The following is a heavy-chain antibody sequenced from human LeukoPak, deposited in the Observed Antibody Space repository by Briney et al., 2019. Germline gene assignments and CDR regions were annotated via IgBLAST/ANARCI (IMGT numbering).Heavy chain of an antibody. D-gene: IGHD3-22*01. CDR3: ARDFYDSSGDTYAFDI. CDR2: ISAYNGNT. J-gene: IGHJ3*02. Sequence: GASVKVSCKASGYTFTSYGISWVRQAPGQGLEWMGWISAYNGNTKYAQKLQGRVTMTTDTSTSTAYMELRSLRSDDTAVYYCARDFYDSSGDTYAFDIWGQGTMVTVSS. V-gene: IGHV1-18*01. CDR1: GYTFTSYG.